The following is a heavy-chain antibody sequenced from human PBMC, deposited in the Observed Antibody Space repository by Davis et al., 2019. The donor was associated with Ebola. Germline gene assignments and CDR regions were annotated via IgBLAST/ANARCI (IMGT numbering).Heavy chain of an antibody. CDR1: GFNFSHYA. CDR3: ADPLSSI. V-gene: IGHV3-23*01. CDR2: ISNLALKT. J-gene: IGHJ6*02. Sequence: PGGPLKPSCFGSGFNFSHYAMGWVRQFPGRGLECASVISNLALKTFYSDSVQGRFIISRDNSKSIVSLQMNNLRVDDTAIYYCADPLSSIWGQGTTVTVS. D-gene: IGHD2/OR15-2a*01.